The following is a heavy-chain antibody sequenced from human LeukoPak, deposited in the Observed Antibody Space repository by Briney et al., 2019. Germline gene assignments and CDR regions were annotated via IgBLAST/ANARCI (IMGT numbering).Heavy chain of an antibody. Sequence: SETLSLTCTVSGGSISSSSYYWGWIRQPPGKGLEWIGSIYYSGSTYYNPSLKSRVTISVDTSKNQFSLKLSSVTAADTAVYYCARGVCCYTNWFDPWGQGTLVTVSS. CDR1: GGSISSSSYY. CDR3: ARGVCCYTNWFDP. J-gene: IGHJ5*02. CDR2: IYYSGST. D-gene: IGHD2-2*02. V-gene: IGHV4-39*07.